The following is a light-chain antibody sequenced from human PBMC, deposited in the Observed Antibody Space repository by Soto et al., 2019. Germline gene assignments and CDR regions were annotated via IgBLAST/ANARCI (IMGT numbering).Light chain of an antibody. J-gene: IGKJ4*01. CDR3: QQYENYPFT. V-gene: IGKV1-5*03. CDR2: KAS. CDR1: QSIRSW. Sequence: DIQMTQSPSTLSASVGDRVTITCRASQSIRSWLAWYQQKPGKAPKVLIYKASSLESGVPSRFSGSASGTEFTLTISSLQPDDFATYYCQQYENYPFTFGGGTKVEIK.